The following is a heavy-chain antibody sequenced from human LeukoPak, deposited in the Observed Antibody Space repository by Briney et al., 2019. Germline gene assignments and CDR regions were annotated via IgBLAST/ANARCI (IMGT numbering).Heavy chain of an antibody. CDR3: ASYDSSGYGALQH. Sequence: GGSLRLSCAASGFSFSDYYMTWIRQAPGKGLEWVSYISSGGDFIHYADSVEGRFTISRDNTKKSLYLQMNSVRAEDTAVYFCASYDSSGYGALQHWGQGTLVTVSS. D-gene: IGHD3-22*01. CDR1: GFSFSDYY. J-gene: IGHJ1*01. V-gene: IGHV3-11*04. CDR2: ISSGGDFI.